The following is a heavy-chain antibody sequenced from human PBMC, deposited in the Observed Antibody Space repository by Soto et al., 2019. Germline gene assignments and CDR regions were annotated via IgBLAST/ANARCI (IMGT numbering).Heavy chain of an antibody. CDR3: ARGRDYADTDFHX. D-gene: IGHD4-17*01. Sequence: ASVKVSCKASGGTFSSYAISWVRQAPGQGLEWMGVIIPIFGTANYAQKFQGRVTITADKSTSTAYMELSSLRSEDTAVYYCARGRDYADTDFHXWGQGTTFTVSX. V-gene: IGHV1-69*06. J-gene: IGHJ4*02. CDR2: IIPIFGTA. CDR1: GGTFSSYA.